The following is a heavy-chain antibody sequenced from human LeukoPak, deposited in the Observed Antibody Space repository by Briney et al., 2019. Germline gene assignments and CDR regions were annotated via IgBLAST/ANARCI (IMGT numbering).Heavy chain of an antibody. CDR1: GFTFSTFA. CDR2: ISGSGGTT. V-gene: IGHV3-23*01. CDR3: ARDGSSYYYYYMDV. Sequence: PGGSLRLSCAASGFTFSTFAMDWVRQAPGKGLEWVSVISGSGGTTYYADSVKGRSTISRDNAKNSLYLQMNSLRAEDTAVYYCARDGSSYYYYYMDVWGKGTTVTVSS. J-gene: IGHJ6*03. D-gene: IGHD6-19*01.